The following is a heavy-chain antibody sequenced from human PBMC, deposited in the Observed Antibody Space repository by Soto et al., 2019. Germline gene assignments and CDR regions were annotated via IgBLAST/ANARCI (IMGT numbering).Heavy chain of an antibody. CDR2: IKSDGSGA. Sequence: SCAASGFTFSSYWMHWVRQAPGKGLVWVSRIKSDGSGAIYADSVKGRFTVSRDNAMRSLFLHMNSLRDEDTAVYYCARDGKGAAYTHGPYYFDYWGQGALVTVSS. CDR1: GFTFSSYW. J-gene: IGHJ4*02. CDR3: ARDGKGAAYTHGPYYFDY. V-gene: IGHV3-74*01. D-gene: IGHD1-1*01.